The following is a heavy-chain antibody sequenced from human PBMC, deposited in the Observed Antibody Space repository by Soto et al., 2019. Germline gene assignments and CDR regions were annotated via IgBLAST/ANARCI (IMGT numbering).Heavy chain of an antibody. CDR2: IYYTGST. D-gene: IGHD2-15*01. CDR3: ARDCSGGACYPASFDY. J-gene: IGHJ4*02. V-gene: IGHV4-4*07. Sequence: QVQLQESGPGLVKPSETLSLTCSVSAGSISTYHWSWIRQPAGKGLEWIGRIYYTGSTDYNPSLKSRVTMSVDTSKNQFSLQVSSVTAADTAVYYCARDCSGGACYPASFDYWGQGTLVTVSS. CDR1: AGSISTYH.